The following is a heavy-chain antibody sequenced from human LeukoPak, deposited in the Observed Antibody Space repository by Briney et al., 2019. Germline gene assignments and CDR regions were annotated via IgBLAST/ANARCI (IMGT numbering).Heavy chain of an antibody. Sequence: GGSLRLSCAASGFTFSNAWMSWVRQAPGKGLEWVGRIKSKTDGGTTDYAAPVKGRFTISRDDSKNTVYLQMNSLKTEDTAVYYCTTSNPSVVWWLRTSFDYWGQGTLVTVSS. V-gene: IGHV3-15*01. D-gene: IGHD5-12*01. CDR2: IKSKTDGGTT. CDR1: GFTFSNAW. J-gene: IGHJ4*02. CDR3: TTSNPSVVWWLRTSFDY.